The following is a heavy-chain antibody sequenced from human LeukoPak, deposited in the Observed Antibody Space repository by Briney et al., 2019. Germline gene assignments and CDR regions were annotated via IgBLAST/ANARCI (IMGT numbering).Heavy chain of an antibody. CDR3: ARDFGLGYFDY. CDR1: GFTFDDYD. CDR2: INWNGGST. D-gene: IGHD3-16*01. Sequence: GGSLRLSCAASGFTFDDYDMSWVRQAAGKGLEWVSGINWNGGSTGYVDSVKGRFTISRDNAKNSLYLQMNSLRAGDTALYYCARDFGLGYFDYWGQGTLVTVSS. V-gene: IGHV3-20*04. J-gene: IGHJ4*02.